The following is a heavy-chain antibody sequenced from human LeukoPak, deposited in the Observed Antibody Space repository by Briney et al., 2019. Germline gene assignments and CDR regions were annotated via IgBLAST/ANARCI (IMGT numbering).Heavy chain of an antibody. Sequence: GGSLRLSCAASGFTFSSYSMNWVRQAPGKGLEWVSSISSSSSYIYYADSVKGRFTISRDNAKNSLYLQMNSLRAEDTAVYYCARCSGGSCYYGDWGQGTLVTVSS. CDR1: GFTFSSYS. CDR2: ISSSSSYI. CDR3: ARCSGGSCYYGD. D-gene: IGHD2-15*01. V-gene: IGHV3-21*01. J-gene: IGHJ4*02.